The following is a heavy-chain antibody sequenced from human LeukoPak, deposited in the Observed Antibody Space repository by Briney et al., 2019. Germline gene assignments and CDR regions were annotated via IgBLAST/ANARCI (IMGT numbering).Heavy chain of an antibody. CDR1: GYTFTSYA. J-gene: IGHJ4*02. Sequence: ASVKVSCKASGYTFTSYAMNWVRQAPGQGLEWMGWISAYNGNTNYAQKLQGRVTMTTDTSTSTAYMELRSLRSDDTAVYYCARVRYYDSSGYYEEYYFDYWGQGTLVTVSS. D-gene: IGHD3-22*01. CDR2: ISAYNGNT. CDR3: ARVRYYDSSGYYEEYYFDY. V-gene: IGHV1-18*01.